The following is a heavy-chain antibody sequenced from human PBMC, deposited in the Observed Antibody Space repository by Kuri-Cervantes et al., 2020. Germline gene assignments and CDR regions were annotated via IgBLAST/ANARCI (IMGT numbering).Heavy chain of an antibody. CDR2: INYSGRT. V-gene: IGHV4-39*01. Sequence: SETLSLTCTVSGGSISSRSYYWDWIRQSPGKGLEWIGTINYSGRTDYNPSLKSRVTMFVDTSKNQFSLEVTSVTAADTAVYYCAREDYYYVDVWGKGITVTVSS. J-gene: IGHJ6*03. CDR1: GGSISSRSYY. CDR3: AREDYYYVDV.